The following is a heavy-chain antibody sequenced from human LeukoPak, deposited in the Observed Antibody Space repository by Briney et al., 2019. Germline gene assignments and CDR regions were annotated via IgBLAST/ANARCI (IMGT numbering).Heavy chain of an antibody. Sequence: PSETLSLTCTVSGGSISSYYWSWIRQPPGKGLEWIGYIYYSGSTNYNPSLKSRVTISVDTSKNQFSLKLSSVTAADTAVYYCASRAYSGSYGGGDWGQGTLVTVSS. V-gene: IGHV4-59*01. D-gene: IGHD1-26*01. CDR1: GGSISSYY. J-gene: IGHJ4*02. CDR3: ASRAYSGSYGGGD. CDR2: IYYSGST.